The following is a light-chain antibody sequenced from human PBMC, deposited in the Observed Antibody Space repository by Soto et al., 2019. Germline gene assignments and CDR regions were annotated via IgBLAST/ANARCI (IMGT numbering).Light chain of an antibody. Sequence: QSALTQPASVSGSPGQSITISCTGTSSDIGDYNYVSWYQQHPGKAPKLIIFEVGDRPSGVSNRFSGSKSGYTASLTISGLQSEDEADYYCASWDDNLNGPVFGRGTKVTVL. CDR1: SSDIGDYNY. CDR2: EVG. CDR3: ASWDDNLNGPV. V-gene: IGLV2-14*01. J-gene: IGLJ2*01.